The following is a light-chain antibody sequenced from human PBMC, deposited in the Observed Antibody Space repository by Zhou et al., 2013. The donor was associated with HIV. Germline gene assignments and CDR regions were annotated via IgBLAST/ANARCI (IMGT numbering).Light chain of an antibody. CDR1: QSISSW. Sequence: DIQMTQSPPTLSTSVGDRVTITCRASQSISSWLAWYQQKPGKAPNLLIYKASSLESGVPSRFSGSGSGTDFTLTISSLQPEDVATYYCQKYNGAPWTFGQGTKVEIK. J-gene: IGKJ1*01. CDR2: KAS. V-gene: IGKV1-5*03. CDR3: QKYNGAPWT.